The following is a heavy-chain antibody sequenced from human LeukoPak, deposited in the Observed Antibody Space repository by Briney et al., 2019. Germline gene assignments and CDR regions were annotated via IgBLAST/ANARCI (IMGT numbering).Heavy chain of an antibody. J-gene: IGHJ4*02. V-gene: IGHV3-33*06. D-gene: IGHD5-12*01. CDR2: IWYDGIDK. CDR1: GFTFSRNG. CDR3: VKDRFEYSGYDLGDF. Sequence: GGSLRLSCTTSGFTFSRNGMHWVRQAPGKGLEWVALIWYDGIDKYYADSVKGRFTISRDNSKNTLYLQMDSVRAEDTATYYCVKDRFEYSGYDLGDFWGQGTLVTVSS.